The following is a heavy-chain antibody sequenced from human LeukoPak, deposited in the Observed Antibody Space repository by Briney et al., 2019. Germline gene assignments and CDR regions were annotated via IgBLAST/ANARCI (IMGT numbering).Heavy chain of an antibody. CDR2: IYYSGST. Sequence: PSETLSLTCTDSGGSISSYYWRWFRQPPGKVLEWIGYIYYSGSTNYNPSLKSRVTISVDTSKNQLSLKLSSVTAADTAVYYCARTRASGGRPDSWGQGPLVTVSS. CDR1: GGSISSYY. J-gene: IGHJ4*02. D-gene: IGHD4-23*01. CDR3: ARTRASGGRPDS. V-gene: IGHV4-59*01.